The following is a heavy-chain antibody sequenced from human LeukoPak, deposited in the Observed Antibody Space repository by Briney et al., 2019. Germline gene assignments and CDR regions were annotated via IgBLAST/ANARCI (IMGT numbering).Heavy chain of an antibody. CDR3: ARVHGNYASPLDF. J-gene: IGHJ4*02. CDR2: INHSGRI. Sequence: PSETLSPTCGVHGGSFSSYYWSWIRQPPGKGLEWIGEINHSGRINHNPSLKSRVTISVDTSKNQYSLKLNSVTAADTAVYYCARVHGNYASPLDFWGQGTLVTVSS. V-gene: IGHV4-34*01. CDR1: GGSFSSYY. D-gene: IGHD3-16*01.